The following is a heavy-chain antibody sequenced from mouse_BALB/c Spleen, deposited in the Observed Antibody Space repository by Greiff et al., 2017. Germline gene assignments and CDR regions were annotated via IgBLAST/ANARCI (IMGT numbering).Heavy chain of an antibody. CDR3: ARSAMDY. V-gene: IGHV1-61*01. CDR2: INPSDSET. J-gene: IGHJ3*01. Sequence: QVQLQQPGAELVRPGASVKLSCKASGYSFTSYWMNWVQQRPGQGLEWIGMINPSDSETRLNQKFKDKATLTVDKSSSTAYMQLSSPTSEDSAVYCCARSAMDYWGQGTLVTVSA. CDR1: GYSFTSYW.